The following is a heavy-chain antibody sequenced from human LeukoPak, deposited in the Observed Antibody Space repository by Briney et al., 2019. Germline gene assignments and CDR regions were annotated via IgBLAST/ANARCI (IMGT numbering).Heavy chain of an antibody. CDR1: GYTFTGYY. J-gene: IGHJ4*02. D-gene: IGHD5-24*01. CDR2: INPNSGGI. CDR3: AREVATTREIDY. Sequence: GASVKVSCKASGYTFTGYYMHWVRQAPGQGLEWMGWINPNSGGINYAQKFQGRVTMTRDTSISTAYMELSRLRSDDTAVYYCAREVATTREIDYWGQGTLVTVSS. V-gene: IGHV1-2*02.